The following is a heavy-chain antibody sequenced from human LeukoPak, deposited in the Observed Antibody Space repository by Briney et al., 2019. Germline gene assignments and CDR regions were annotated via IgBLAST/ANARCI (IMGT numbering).Heavy chain of an antibody. V-gene: IGHV4-34*01. J-gene: IGHJ4*02. CDR1: GGSFSGYY. Sequence: SETLSLTCAVYGGSFSGYYWSWIRQPPGKGLEWIGEINHSGSTNYNPSLKSRVTLSLDSSKSQFALKMTSVTAADTAVYYCARDEFGDFQGFDYWGQGTRVTVSS. CDR2: INHSGST. CDR3: ARDEFGDFQGFDY. D-gene: IGHD4-17*01.